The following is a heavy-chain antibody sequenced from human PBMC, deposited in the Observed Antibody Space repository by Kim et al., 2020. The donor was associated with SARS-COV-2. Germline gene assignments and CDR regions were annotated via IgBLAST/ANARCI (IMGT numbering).Heavy chain of an antibody. J-gene: IGHJ6*02. CDR1: GGSFSGYY. CDR2: INHSGST. Sequence: SETLSLTCAVYGGSFSGYYWSWIRQPPGKGLEWIGEINHSGSTNYNPSLKSRVTISVDTSKNQFSLKLSSVTAADTAVYYCARGGRYCSGGSCRGRYYGMDVWGQGTTVTVSS. V-gene: IGHV4-34*01. D-gene: IGHD2-15*01. CDR3: ARGGRYCSGGSCRGRYYGMDV.